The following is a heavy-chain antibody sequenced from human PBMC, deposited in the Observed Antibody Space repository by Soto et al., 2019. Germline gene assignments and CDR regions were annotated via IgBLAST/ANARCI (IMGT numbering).Heavy chain of an antibody. CDR1: GGTFSSYA. Sequence: SVKVSCKASGGTFSSYAISWVRQAPGQGLEWMGGIIPIFGTANYAQKFQGRVTITADESTSTAYMELSSLRSEDTAVYYCARIRITMVRGVINYYYYGMDVWGQGTTVTVSS. CDR2: IIPIFGTA. J-gene: IGHJ6*02. V-gene: IGHV1-69*13. CDR3: ARIRITMVRGVINYYYYGMDV. D-gene: IGHD3-10*01.